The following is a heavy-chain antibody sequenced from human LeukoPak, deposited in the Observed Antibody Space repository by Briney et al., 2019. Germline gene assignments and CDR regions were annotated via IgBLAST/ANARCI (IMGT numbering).Heavy chain of an antibody. CDR1: GGSISSGDYY. J-gene: IGHJ4*02. Sequence: NPSETLSLTCTVSGGSISSGDYYWSWIRQPPGKGLEWIGYIYYSGSTYYNPSLKSRVTISVDTSKNQLSLKLSSVTAADTAVYYCARDLLNEGNHLDYWGQGTLVTVSS. D-gene: IGHD4-23*01. CDR2: IYYSGST. CDR3: ARDLLNEGNHLDY. V-gene: IGHV4-30-4*01.